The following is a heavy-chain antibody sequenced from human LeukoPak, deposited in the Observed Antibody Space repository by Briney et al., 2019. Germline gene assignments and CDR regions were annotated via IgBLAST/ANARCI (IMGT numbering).Heavy chain of an antibody. D-gene: IGHD1-26*01. Sequence: ASVKVSCKVSGYSLTELAIHWVRQAPGKGLEWMGGFDPEDGETIYAQKFQGRVTMTRDTSTSTVYMELSSLRSEDTAVYYCARDPGSLPDYYYMDVWGKGTTVTVSS. V-gene: IGHV1-24*01. CDR3: ARDPGSLPDYYYMDV. CDR1: GYSLTELA. J-gene: IGHJ6*03. CDR2: FDPEDGET.